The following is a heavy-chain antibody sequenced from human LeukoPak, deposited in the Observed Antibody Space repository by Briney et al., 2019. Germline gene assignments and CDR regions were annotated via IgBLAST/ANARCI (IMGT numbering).Heavy chain of an antibody. J-gene: IGHJ4*02. CDR1: GFTFSSYG. D-gene: IGHD3-22*01. CDR2: ISYDGSNK. Sequence: GGSLRLSCVASGFTFSSYGMHWVRQAPGKGLEWVVVISYDGSNKYYADSVKGRFTISRDNSKNTLYLQMNSLRAEDTAVYYCAKDYSGYYSYFDYWGQGTLVTISS. CDR3: AKDYSGYYSYFDY. V-gene: IGHV3-30*18.